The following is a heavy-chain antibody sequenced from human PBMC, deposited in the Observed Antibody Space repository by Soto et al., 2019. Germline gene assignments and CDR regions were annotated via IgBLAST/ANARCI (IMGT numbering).Heavy chain of an antibody. Sequence: SETLSLTCAVYGGSFSGYYWSWIRQPPGKGLEWIGEINHSGSTNYNPSLKSRVTISVDTSKNQFSLKLSSVTAADTAVYYCARGTVDYYDSSGYYYWGQGTLVTASS. CDR2: INHSGST. D-gene: IGHD3-22*01. CDR1: GGSFSGYY. J-gene: IGHJ4*02. V-gene: IGHV4-34*01. CDR3: ARGTVDYYDSSGYYY.